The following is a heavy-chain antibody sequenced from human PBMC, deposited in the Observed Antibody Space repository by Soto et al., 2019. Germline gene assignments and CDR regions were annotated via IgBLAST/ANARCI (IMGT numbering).Heavy chain of an antibody. V-gene: IGHV1-18*01. J-gene: IGHJ4*02. CDR3: ARVALVVVIPVSYYFDY. D-gene: IGHD3-22*01. CDR2: ISAYNGNT. CDR1: GYTFTSYG. Sequence: ASVNVSCKASGYTFTSYGISWVRQAPGQGLEWMGWISAYNGNTNYAQKLQGRVTMTTDTSTSTAYMELRSLRSDDTAVYYCARVALVVVIPVSYYFDYWGQGTLVTVSS.